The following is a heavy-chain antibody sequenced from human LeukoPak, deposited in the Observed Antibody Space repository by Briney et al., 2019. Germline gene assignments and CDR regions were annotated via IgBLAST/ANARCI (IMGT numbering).Heavy chain of an antibody. CDR3: AKDIGYSSSWYGGFDY. CDR2: ISWNSGSI. D-gene: IGHD6-13*01. CDR1: GFTFDDYA. J-gene: IGHJ4*02. Sequence: GGSLRLSCAASGFTFDDYAMHWVRHAPGKGLEWVSGISWNSGSIGYADSVKGRFTISRDNAKNSLYLQMNSLRAEDTALYYCAKDIGYSSSWYGGFDYWGQGTLVTVSS. V-gene: IGHV3-9*01.